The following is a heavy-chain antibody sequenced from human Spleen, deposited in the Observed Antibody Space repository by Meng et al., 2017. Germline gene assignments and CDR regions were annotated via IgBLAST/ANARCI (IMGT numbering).Heavy chain of an antibody. Sequence: GSLRLSCVVSGGSFSDYYWSWIRQPPGKGLEWIGEINYSGSTNYNPSLESRATISVDTSQSNLSLKLSSVTAADSAVYYCARGPATMAHDFDYWGQGTLVTVSS. J-gene: IGHJ4*02. D-gene: IGHD5-24*01. CDR1: GGSFSDYY. CDR3: ARGPATMAHDFDY. CDR2: INYSGST. V-gene: IGHV4-34*01.